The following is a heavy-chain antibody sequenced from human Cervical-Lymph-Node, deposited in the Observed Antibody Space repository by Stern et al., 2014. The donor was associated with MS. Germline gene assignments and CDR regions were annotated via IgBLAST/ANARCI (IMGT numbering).Heavy chain of an antibody. CDR1: GGSISSRY. CDR2: ISHSGDT. J-gene: IGHJ4*02. V-gene: IGHV4-59*08. CDR3: ARLSTAVDF. Sequence: QDQLVESGPGLVKPSETLSLTCAVSGGSISSRYWGWIRQPPGKGLEWIGLISHSGDTKYNPSLKSRVTISLDTSKTQFSLKVPSVTAADTAVYYCARLSTAVDFWGQGTLVTVSS.